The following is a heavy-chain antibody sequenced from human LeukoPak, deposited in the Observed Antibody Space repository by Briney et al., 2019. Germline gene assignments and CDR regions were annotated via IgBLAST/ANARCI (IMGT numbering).Heavy chain of an antibody. CDR1: GGSISSGGYY. CDR2: IYYSGST. CDR3: ARCGKDGDYVQN. J-gene: IGHJ4*02. D-gene: IGHD4-17*01. V-gene: IGHV4-31*03. Sequence: SETLSLTCTVSGGSISSGGYYWRWIRQHPGTGLEWIGYIYYSGSTYYNPSLKSRVTISVDTSKNQFSLKLSSVTAADTAVYYCARCGKDGDYVQNWGQGTLVTVSS.